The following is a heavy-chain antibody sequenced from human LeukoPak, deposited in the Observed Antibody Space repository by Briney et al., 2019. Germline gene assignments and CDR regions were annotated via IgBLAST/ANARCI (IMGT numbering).Heavy chain of an antibody. Sequence: KTSETLSLTCAVSGGSISSSNWWSWVRQPPGKGLAWIGEIYHSGSTNYNPSLKSRVTISVDTSKNQFSLKLSSVTAAGTAVYYCARGRHKRNYDFWSGYLRGVSYFDYWGQGTLVIVSS. J-gene: IGHJ4*02. D-gene: IGHD3-3*01. CDR3: ARGRHKRNYDFWSGYLRGVSYFDY. CDR1: GGSISSSNW. CDR2: IYHSGST. V-gene: IGHV4-4*02.